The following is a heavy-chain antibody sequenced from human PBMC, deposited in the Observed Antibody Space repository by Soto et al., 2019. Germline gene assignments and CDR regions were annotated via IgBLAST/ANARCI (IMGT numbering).Heavy chain of an antibody. D-gene: IGHD5-18*01. CDR1: GFSLSTSGVG. V-gene: IGHV2-5*02. Sequence: QITLKESGPTLVKPTQTLTLTCTFSGFSLSTSGVGVCWIRQPPGKALEWLALIYWDDDKRYSPSLKSRLTITKETSKNQVVLTMTNMDPVDTATYYCAHVDTAMVLWYRGQGTLVTVAS. CDR2: IYWDDDK. CDR3: AHVDTAMVLWY. J-gene: IGHJ4*02.